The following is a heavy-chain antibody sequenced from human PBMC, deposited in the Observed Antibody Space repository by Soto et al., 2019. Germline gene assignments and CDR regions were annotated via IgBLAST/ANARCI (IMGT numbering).Heavy chain of an antibody. D-gene: IGHD2-2*01. CDR1: GGTFSSYA. V-gene: IGHV1-69*01. CDR3: ARSQGSSTSLEIYYYYYYGMDV. CDR2: IIPISDTT. Sequence: QVQLVQSGAEVKKPGSSVKVSCKASGGTFSSYAISWVRQAPGQGLEWMGGIIPISDTTNYAQKFQGRVTTTENEYTSTAYMELSRLRSEDTAVYYCARSQGSSTSLEIYYYYYYGMDVWGQGTTVTVSS. J-gene: IGHJ6*02.